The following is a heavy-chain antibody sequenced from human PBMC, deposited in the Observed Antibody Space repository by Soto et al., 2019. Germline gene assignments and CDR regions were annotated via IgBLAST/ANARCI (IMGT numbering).Heavy chain of an antibody. Sequence: GGSLRLSCAASGFTFSSYAMSWVRQAPGKGLEWVSAISGSGGSTYYADSVKGRFTISRDNSKNTLYLQMNSLRAEDTAVYYCAKRAKIVLMVYASLDWFDPWGQGTLVTVSS. D-gene: IGHD2-8*01. CDR3: AKRAKIVLMVYASLDWFDP. V-gene: IGHV3-23*01. J-gene: IGHJ5*02. CDR2: ISGSGGST. CDR1: GFTFSSYA.